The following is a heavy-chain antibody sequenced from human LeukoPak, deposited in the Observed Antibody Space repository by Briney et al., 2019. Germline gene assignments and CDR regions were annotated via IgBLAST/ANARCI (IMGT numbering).Heavy chain of an antibody. V-gene: IGHV4-4*02. D-gene: IGHD6-19*01. CDR3: ARERIAVAGEYYYYMDV. CDR2: IYQSGSH. CDR1: GGSISSSNW. Sequence: PSETLSLTCAVSGGSISSSNWWTWVRQSPGKGPEWNGEIYQSGSHNYNPALKSRITISVDKSKNHFSLALSSVTAAGTAVYYCARERIAVAGEYYYYMDVWGKGTTVTVSS. J-gene: IGHJ6*03.